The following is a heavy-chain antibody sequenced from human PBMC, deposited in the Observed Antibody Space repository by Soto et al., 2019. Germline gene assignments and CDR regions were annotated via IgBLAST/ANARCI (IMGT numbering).Heavy chain of an antibody. V-gene: IGHV3-21*01. J-gene: IGHJ4*02. CDR2: ITSNSDHI. Sequence: VGSLRLSCAASGFMFSAYTMSWVRQAPGKGLEWLSSITSNSDHIDYADSVRGRFTVSRDNARKSLYLQIDSLGAEDTGVYYCAAPYYYNHWGPGTLVTVPQ. CDR1: GFMFSAYT. CDR3: AAPYYYNH.